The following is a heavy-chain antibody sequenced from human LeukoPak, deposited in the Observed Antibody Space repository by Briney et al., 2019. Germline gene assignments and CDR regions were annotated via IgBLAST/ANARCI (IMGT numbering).Heavy chain of an antibody. CDR2: IYPGDSDT. J-gene: IGHJ4*02. V-gene: IGHV5-51*01. CDR3: ARSPTVTTEFDY. D-gene: IGHD4-17*01. CDR1: GYSFTTHW. Sequence: GESLKISCKGSGYSFTTHWIAWVRQMPGKGLEWMGIIYPGDSDTRYSPSFQGQVTISADKSISTAYLQWSSLKASDTAMYYCARSPTVTTEFDYWGQGTLVTVSS.